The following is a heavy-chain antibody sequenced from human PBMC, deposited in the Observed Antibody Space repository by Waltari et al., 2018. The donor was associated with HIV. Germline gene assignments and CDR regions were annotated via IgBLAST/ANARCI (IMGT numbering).Heavy chain of an antibody. J-gene: IGHJ4*02. CDR2: IYHSGST. V-gene: IGHV4-39*01. CDR3: ASTGYTYGLDY. D-gene: IGHD5-18*01. CDR1: GGSISSSNYF. Sequence: QLQLQESGPGLVKPSETLSLTCTVSGGSISSSNYFWGWIRQPPGKGLECIGSIYHSGSTYSNPSLKSRVTISVDTSKSQFSLKLSSVTAADTAVYYCASTGYTYGLDYWGQGTLVTVSS.